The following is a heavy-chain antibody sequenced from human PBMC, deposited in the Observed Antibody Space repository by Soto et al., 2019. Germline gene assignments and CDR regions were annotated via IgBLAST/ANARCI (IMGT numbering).Heavy chain of an antibody. CDR1: GFTFSSYA. CDR3: ASGVTTNY. D-gene: IGHD4-17*01. V-gene: IGHV3-30-3*01. CDR2: ISYDGSNK. Sequence: QVQLVESGGGVVQPGRSLRLSCAASGFTFSSYAMHWVRQAPGKGLEWVAVISYDGSNKYYADSVKGRFTISRDNSKNTLYLQMNSLRAEDTAVYYCASGVTTNYWGQGTLVTVSS. J-gene: IGHJ4*02.